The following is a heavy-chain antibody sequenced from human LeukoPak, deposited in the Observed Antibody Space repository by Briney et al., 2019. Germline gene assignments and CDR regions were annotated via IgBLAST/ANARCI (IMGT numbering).Heavy chain of an antibody. Sequence: SETLSLTCSVSGGSISGHYWSWIRQPPGKGLEWIGYIYSSGSTNYNSSLKSRVTMSVDTSKNQFSLNLISVTAADTAVYYCARYVAVALRKSGYYYYMDVWGKGTTVTVSS. V-gene: IGHV4-59*11. D-gene: IGHD6-19*01. CDR1: GGSISGHY. J-gene: IGHJ6*03. CDR2: IYSSGST. CDR3: ARYVAVALRKSGYYYYMDV.